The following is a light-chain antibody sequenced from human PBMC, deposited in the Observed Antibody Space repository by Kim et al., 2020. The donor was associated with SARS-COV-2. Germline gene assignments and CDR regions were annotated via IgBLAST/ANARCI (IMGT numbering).Light chain of an antibody. V-gene: IGLV1-40*03. CDR3: QSYDSKMSAWV. CDR2: GDN. J-gene: IGLJ3*02. CDR1: GSSVGSIYD. Sequence: RGPISCAGRGSSVGSIYDIQWYQQVPGTAPKLLIYGDNNRPSGVPDRFSVAKSGASASLTISGLQSEDEAEYHCQSYDSKMSAWVFGGGTQLTVL.